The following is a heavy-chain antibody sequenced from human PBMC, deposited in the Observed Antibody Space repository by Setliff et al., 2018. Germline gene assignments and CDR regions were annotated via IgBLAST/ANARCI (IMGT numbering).Heavy chain of an antibody. CDR3: ARATLQYSSSWYEYYYYYMDV. CDR2: IYSGGST. V-gene: IGHV3-66*02. CDR1: GFTVSSNY. J-gene: IGHJ6*03. Sequence: PGGSMRLSCAASGFTVSSNYMSWVRQAPGKGLEWVSVIYSGGSTYYADSVKGRFTISRDNSKNTLYLQMNSLRAEDTAVYYCARATLQYSSSWYEYYYYYMDVWGKGTTVTVS. D-gene: IGHD6-13*01.